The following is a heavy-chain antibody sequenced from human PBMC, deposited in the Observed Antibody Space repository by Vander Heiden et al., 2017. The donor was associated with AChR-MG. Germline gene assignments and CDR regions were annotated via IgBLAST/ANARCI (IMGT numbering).Heavy chain of an antibody. CDR1: GFPLSTSGVG. D-gene: IGHD6-25*01. Sequence: QLTLKEPGPPLVNPTPTLTLTCPFSGFPLSTSGVGVGWIRQPPGKALEWLALIYWNDDKRYSPSLKSRLTITKDTSKNQVVLTMTNMDPVDTATYYCALHWAASKSLQNWGQGTLVTVSS. V-gene: IGHV2-5*01. J-gene: IGHJ4*02. CDR2: IYWNDDK. CDR3: ALHWAASKSLQN.